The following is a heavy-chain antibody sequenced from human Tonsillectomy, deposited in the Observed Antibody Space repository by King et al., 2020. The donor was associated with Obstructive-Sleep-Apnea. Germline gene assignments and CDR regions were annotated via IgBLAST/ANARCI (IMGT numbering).Heavy chain of an antibody. CDR2: IKEDGSDK. J-gene: IGHJ4*02. D-gene: IGHD5-18*01. Sequence: VQLVESGGGLVQPGESLRLSCAVAELTYSNHWMSWVRQAPGKGLEWVAKIKEDGSDKYYVDSVKGRFTISRDNAKNSWYLQMNSLRVEDTAMYYCVRGGYTYDYWGQGTLVIVSS. CDR3: VRGGYTYDY. V-gene: IGHV3-7*01. CDR1: ELTYSNHW.